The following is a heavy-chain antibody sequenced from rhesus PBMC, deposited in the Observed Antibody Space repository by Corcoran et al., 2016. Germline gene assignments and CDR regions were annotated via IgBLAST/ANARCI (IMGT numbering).Heavy chain of an antibody. CDR1: GYSISSGYY. J-gene: IGHJ6*01. Sequence: QVQLQESGPGLVKPSETLSLTCAVSGYSISSGYYWGWIRQPPGKGLEWIGYIGGSSGTTYSNPSLKIRVTISKDTSKNQFSLKLSSVTAADTAVYYCARRVGGPSYGLDSWGQGVVVTVSS. CDR2: IGGSSGTT. CDR3: ARRVGGPSYGLDS. V-gene: IGHV4-99*01. D-gene: IGHD2-15*01.